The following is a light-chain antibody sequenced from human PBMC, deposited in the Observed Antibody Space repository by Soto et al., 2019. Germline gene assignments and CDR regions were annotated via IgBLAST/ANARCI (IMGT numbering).Light chain of an antibody. J-gene: IGLJ1*01. CDR3: APWDDSLNAYV. Sequence: QSVLTQPPSASGTPGQRATISCCGSNSNIGSDIVNCYQLLPGAAPEVLINTTNQRPSGVPERFSGSKSGTSASLAISGLQSEDEADYYCAPWDDSLNAYVFGTGTKVTVL. CDR1: NSNIGSDI. V-gene: IGLV1-44*01. CDR2: TTN.